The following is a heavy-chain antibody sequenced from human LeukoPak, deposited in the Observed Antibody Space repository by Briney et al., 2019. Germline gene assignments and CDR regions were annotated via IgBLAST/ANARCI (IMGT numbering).Heavy chain of an antibody. D-gene: IGHD3-9*01. CDR1: GFTFRSYG. J-gene: IGHJ6*02. CDR3: ARAGITISRGSSYGMDV. CDR2: IWYDGSNK. Sequence: GGSLRLSCAASGFTFRSYGMHWVRQAPGKGLEWVAVIWYDGSNKDYADSVKGRFTISRDNSKNTVYQQMNSLRAEDTAVYYCARAGITISRGSSYGMDVWGQGTTVTVSS. V-gene: IGHV3-33*01.